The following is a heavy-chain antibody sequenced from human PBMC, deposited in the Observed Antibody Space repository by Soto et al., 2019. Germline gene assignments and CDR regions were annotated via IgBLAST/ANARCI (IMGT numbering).Heavy chain of an antibody. CDR2: ISYDGSNK. V-gene: IGHV3-30*03. Sequence: QVQLVESGGGVVQPGRSLRLSCAASGFTFSSYGMHWVRQAPGKGLEWVAVISYDGSNKYYADSVKGRFTISRDNSKNTLYLQMNSLRAEDTAVYYCATTARYGDTDFDYWGQGTLVTVSS. CDR3: ATTARYGDTDFDY. CDR1: GFTFSSYG. D-gene: IGHD4-17*01. J-gene: IGHJ4*02.